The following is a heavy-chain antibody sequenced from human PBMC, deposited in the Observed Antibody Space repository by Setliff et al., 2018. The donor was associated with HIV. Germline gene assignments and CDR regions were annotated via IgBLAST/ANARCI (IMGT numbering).Heavy chain of an antibody. Sequence: LSLTCTVSGGSISSYYWSWIRRPAGKGLEWIGRIYASGSTNYNPSLKSRVTISLDTSKNQFSLKLSSVTATDTAVYYCARGETYGFWSGYGNAFDIWGQGTMVTVSS. V-gene: IGHV4-4*07. J-gene: IGHJ3*02. CDR2: IYASGST. CDR3: ARGETYGFWSGYGNAFDI. D-gene: IGHD3-3*01. CDR1: GGSISSYY.